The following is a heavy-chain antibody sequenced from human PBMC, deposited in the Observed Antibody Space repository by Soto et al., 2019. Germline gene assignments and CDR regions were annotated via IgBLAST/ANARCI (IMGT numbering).Heavy chain of an antibody. V-gene: IGHV5-51*01. J-gene: IGHJ6*02. Sequence: GESLKISCKGSGYSFTSYWSGWVRQMPGKGLKWMGIIYPGDSYTRYSPSLQGQVTISADKSISTAYLQWSSLKASDTAMYYCAGGGVRGVITRTRDYYGMDVWGQGTTVTVSS. CDR3: AGGGVRGVITRTRDYYGMDV. D-gene: IGHD3-10*01. CDR1: GYSFTSYW. CDR2: IYPGDSYT.